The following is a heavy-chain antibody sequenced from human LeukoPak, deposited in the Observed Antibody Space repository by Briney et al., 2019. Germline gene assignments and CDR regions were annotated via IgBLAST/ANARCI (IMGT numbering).Heavy chain of an antibody. D-gene: IGHD3-22*01. CDR2: IIPIFGTA. V-gene: IGHV1-69*13. CDR1: GGTFSSYA. J-gene: IGHJ4*02. CDR3: ARGRITMIRCFDY. Sequence: SVKVSCKASGGTFSSYAISWVRQAPGQWLEWMGGIIPIFGTANYAQKFQGRVTITADESTSTAYMELSSLRSEDTAVYYCARGRITMIRCFDYWGQGTLVTVSS.